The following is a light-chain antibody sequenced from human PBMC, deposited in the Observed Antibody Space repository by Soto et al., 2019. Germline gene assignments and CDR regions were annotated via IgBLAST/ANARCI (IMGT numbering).Light chain of an antibody. CDR1: SGHSTYA. CDR2: INSDGSH. J-gene: IGLJ3*02. CDR3: QAWDSGVGV. V-gene: IGLV4-69*01. Sequence: QLVLTQSPSASASLGASVKLTCTLSSGHSTYAIAWHQQPPEKGPRYLMRINSDGSHSKGDGIPDRFSGSSSATERYLTISSLQSEDEADYYCQAWDSGVGVFGGGTKLTVL.